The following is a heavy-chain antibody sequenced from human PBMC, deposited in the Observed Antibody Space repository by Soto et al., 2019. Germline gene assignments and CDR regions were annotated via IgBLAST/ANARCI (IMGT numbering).Heavy chain of an antibody. D-gene: IGHD3-22*01. Sequence: QVQLVESGGGVVQPGRSLRLSCAASGFTFSSYGMHWVRQAPGKGLEWVAVIWYDGSNKYYADSVKGRFTISRDNSENTLYLQMNSLRAEDTAVYYCARENDTPGYYFDYWGQGTLVTVSS. CDR3: ARENDTPGYYFDY. CDR1: GFTFSSYG. CDR2: IWYDGSNK. V-gene: IGHV3-33*01. J-gene: IGHJ4*02.